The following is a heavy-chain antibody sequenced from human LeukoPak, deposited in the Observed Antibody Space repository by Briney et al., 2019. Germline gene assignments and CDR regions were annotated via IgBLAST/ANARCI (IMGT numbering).Heavy chain of an antibody. CDR1: GGSISSGGYY. V-gene: IGHV4-30-2*01. Sequence: PSQTLSLTCTVSGGSISSGGYYWSWIRQPPGKGLEWIGYIYHSGSTYYNPSLKSRVTISVDRSKSQFSLKLSSVTAADTAVYYCARDFSYCTNGVCHYYFDYWGQGTLVTVSS. CDR2: IYHSGST. D-gene: IGHD2-8*01. CDR3: ARDFSYCTNGVCHYYFDY. J-gene: IGHJ4*02.